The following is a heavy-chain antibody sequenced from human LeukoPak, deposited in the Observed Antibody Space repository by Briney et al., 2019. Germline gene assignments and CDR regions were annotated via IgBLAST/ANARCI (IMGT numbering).Heavy chain of an antibody. CDR1: GGSFSGYY. D-gene: IGHD4-17*01. J-gene: IGHJ6*03. CDR2: INHSGST. Sequence: SETLSLTCAVYGGSFSGYYWSWIRQPPGKGLEWIGEINHSGSTNYNPSLKRRVTISVDTSKNQFSLKLSSVTAADTAVYYCARAVTTKWDYYYMDVWGKGTTVTVSS. CDR3: ARAVTTKWDYYYMDV. V-gene: IGHV4-34*01.